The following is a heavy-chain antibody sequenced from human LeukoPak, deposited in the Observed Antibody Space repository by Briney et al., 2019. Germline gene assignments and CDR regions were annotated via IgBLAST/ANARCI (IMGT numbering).Heavy chain of an antibody. CDR1: GYTLTELP. D-gene: IGHD1-20*01. Sequence: ASVNVSCKVSGYTLTELPIHWVRQAPGKGLEWMGGFDSADGETIYAQKFQGRVTMTEDTSTDTANMELSSLRSEDTAVYYCATDPVNNWNRGSPNHYGMDVWGQGTTVTVSS. CDR3: ATDPVNNWNRGSPNHYGMDV. CDR2: FDSADGET. J-gene: IGHJ6*02. V-gene: IGHV1-24*01.